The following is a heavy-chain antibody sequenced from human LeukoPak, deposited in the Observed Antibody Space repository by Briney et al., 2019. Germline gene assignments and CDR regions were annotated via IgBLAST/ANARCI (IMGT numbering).Heavy chain of an antibody. Sequence: GASVTVSFKASGYTFTSYGISWVRQAPGQGLEWMGWISAYNGNTNYAQKLQGRVTMTTDTSTSTAYMELRSLRSDDTAVYYCARVLGIAARPRGDYWGQGTLVTVSS. V-gene: IGHV1-18*01. J-gene: IGHJ4*02. CDR1: GYTFTSYG. D-gene: IGHD6-6*01. CDR3: ARVLGIAARPRGDY. CDR2: ISAYNGNT.